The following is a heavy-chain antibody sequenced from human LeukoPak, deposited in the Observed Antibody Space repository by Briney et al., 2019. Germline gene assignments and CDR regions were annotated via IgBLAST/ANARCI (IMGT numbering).Heavy chain of an antibody. J-gene: IGHJ3*02. CDR1: GFTFSSYG. CDR2: ISGSGGSK. V-gene: IGHV3-23*01. CDR3: AKALSWSLLVAFDI. Sequence: PGGSLRLSCAASGFTFSSYGMSWVRQAPGKGLEWVSAISGSGGSKYYADSVKGRFTISRDNSKNTLYLQMNSLRAEDTAVYYCAKALSWSLLVAFDIWGQGTMVTVSS. D-gene: IGHD2-15*01.